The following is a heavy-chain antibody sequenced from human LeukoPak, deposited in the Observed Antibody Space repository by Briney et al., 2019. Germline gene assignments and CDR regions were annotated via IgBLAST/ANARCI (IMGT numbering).Heavy chain of an antibody. D-gene: IGHD6-13*01. J-gene: IGHJ6*02. V-gene: IGHV3-48*03. CDR2: ISSSGSTI. CDR1: GFTFSSYE. CDR3: ARDSVTAAGTDYYGMDV. Sequence: GGSLRLSCAASGFTFSSYEMNWVRQAPGKGLEWVSYISSSGSTIYYADSVKGRFTISRDSAKNSLYLQMNSLRAEDTAVYYCARDSVTAAGTDYYGMDVWGQGTTVTVSS.